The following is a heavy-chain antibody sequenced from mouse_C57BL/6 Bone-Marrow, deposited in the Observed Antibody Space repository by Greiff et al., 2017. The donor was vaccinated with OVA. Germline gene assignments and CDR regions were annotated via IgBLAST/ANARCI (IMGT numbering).Heavy chain of an antibody. J-gene: IGHJ2*01. Sequence: QVQLQQSGAELVRPGASVTLSCKASGYTFTDYEMHWVKQTPVHGLEWIGAIDPETGGTAYNQKFKGKAILTADKSSSTAYMELRSLTSEDSAVYYCTSLYSNYGFDYWGQGTTLTVSS. V-gene: IGHV1-15*01. CDR2: IDPETGGT. CDR1: GYTFTDYE. D-gene: IGHD2-5*01. CDR3: TSLYSNYGFDY.